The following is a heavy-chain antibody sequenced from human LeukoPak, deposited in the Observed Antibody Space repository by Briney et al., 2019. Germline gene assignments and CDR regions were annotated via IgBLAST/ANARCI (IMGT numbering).Heavy chain of an antibody. J-gene: IGHJ3*02. Sequence: QPGGSLRLSCAASGFTFSSYGMHWVRQAPGKGLEWVAVISYNGSNKYYADSVKGRFTISRDNSKNTLYLQMNSLRAEDTAVYYCAKDSSGDAFVIWAKGQWSPSLQ. CDR3: AKDSSGDAFVI. V-gene: IGHV3-30*18. D-gene: IGHD5-12*01. CDR1: GFTFSSYG. CDR2: ISYNGSNK.